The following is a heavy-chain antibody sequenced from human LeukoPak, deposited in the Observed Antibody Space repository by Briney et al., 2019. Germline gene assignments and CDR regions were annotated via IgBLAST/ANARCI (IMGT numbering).Heavy chain of an antibody. V-gene: IGHV4-39*07. J-gene: IGHJ4*02. CDR2: INHSGST. D-gene: IGHD6-19*01. Sequence: SETLSLTCTVSGGSISSGGYYWSWIRQPPGKGLEWIGEINHSGSTNYNPSLKSRVTISVDTSKNQFSLKLSSVTAADTAVYYCARGVAGLDYWGQGTLVTVSS. CDR3: ARGVAGLDY. CDR1: GGSISSGGYY.